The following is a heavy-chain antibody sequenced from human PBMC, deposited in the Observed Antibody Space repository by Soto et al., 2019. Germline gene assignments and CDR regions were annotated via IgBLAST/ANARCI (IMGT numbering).Heavy chain of an antibody. Sequence: EVQLVESGGGLVQPGGSLRLSCTASGFTFSSDWMHWVRQVPGKGPVWVSRMNGDGSSTNYADLVKGGFAICRDNAKNTLYLQMYSLSAEDTAVYYCARGPRGWYGFDYWGRGTLVTVSS. J-gene: IGHJ4*02. CDR3: ARGPRGWYGFDY. V-gene: IGHV3-74*01. CDR2: MNGDGSST. CDR1: GFTFSSDW. D-gene: IGHD6-19*01.